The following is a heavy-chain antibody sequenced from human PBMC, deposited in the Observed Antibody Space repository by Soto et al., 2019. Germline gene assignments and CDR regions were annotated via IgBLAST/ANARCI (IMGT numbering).Heavy chain of an antibody. Sequence: GGSLRLSCAASAFSFNNYAMSWVHQAPGKGLEWVSVISGSGATTYYADSVKGRFTISRDNSKNTLSLQMNSLRAEDTAVYYCAKEVQPYYYYYMDVWGKGTTVTVSS. CDR2: ISGSGATT. J-gene: IGHJ6*03. CDR3: AKEVQPYYYYYMDV. CDR1: AFSFNNYA. V-gene: IGHV3-23*01. D-gene: IGHD3-10*01.